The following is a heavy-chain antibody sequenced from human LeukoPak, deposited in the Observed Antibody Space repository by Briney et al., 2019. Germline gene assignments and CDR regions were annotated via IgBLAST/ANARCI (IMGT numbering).Heavy chain of an antibody. CDR1: GFTFSSYS. CDR2: ISSSSSTI. V-gene: IGHV3-48*01. CDR3: AKDPEPDGGYSYGFDY. D-gene: IGHD5-18*01. Sequence: GGSLRLSCAASGFTFSSYSMNWVRQAPGKGLEWVSYISSSSSTIYYADSVKGRFTISRDNAKNSLYLQMNSLRAEDTAVYYCAKDPEPDGGYSYGFDYWGQGTLVTVSS. J-gene: IGHJ4*02.